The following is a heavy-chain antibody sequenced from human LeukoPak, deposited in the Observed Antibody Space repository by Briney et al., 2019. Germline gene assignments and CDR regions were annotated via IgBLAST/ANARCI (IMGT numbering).Heavy chain of an antibody. Sequence: ASVKVSCKASEDSFTGYYIHWVRQAPGQGPEWMGWINPHNGGAKYADRLQGRVTMTRDTSIGTAYMGLSRLRSDDTAVYYCARGGAGSAYYGWDFFRFDYWGQGTLVTVSS. CDR2: INPHNGGA. J-gene: IGHJ4*02. CDR1: EDSFTGYY. V-gene: IGHV1-2*02. D-gene: IGHD4-17*01. CDR3: ARGGAGSAYYGWDFFRFDY.